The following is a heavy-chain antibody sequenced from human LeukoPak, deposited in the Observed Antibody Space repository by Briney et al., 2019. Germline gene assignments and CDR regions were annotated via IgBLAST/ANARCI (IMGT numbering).Heavy chain of an antibody. D-gene: IGHD3-10*01. Sequence: ASVKVSCKASGYTFTSYGISWVRQAPGQGLEWMGWISAYNGNTNYAQKLQGRVTMTTDTSTSTAYMELRSLRSDDTAVYYCARDILLWFGEWGGQGSGGRDAWGQGPRVPFST. V-gene: IGHV1-18*01. CDR3: ARDILLWFGEWGGQGSGGRDA. CDR1: GYTFTSYG. CDR2: ISAYNGNT. J-gene: IGHJ1*01.